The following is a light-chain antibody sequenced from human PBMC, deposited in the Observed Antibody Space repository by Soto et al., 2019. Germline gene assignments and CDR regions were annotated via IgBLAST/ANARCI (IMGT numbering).Light chain of an antibody. CDR1: QGIGIW. CDR2: GAS. Sequence: PSSLSASVGARVTITCRASQGIGIWLAWYQHKPGKAHKLLIYGASSLQSGVPSRFSGSGSGTEFTPTISSLQPEDFATYYCQQAYSFPPITFGQGTRLEIK. V-gene: IGKV1-12*01. J-gene: IGKJ5*01. CDR3: QQAYSFPPIT.